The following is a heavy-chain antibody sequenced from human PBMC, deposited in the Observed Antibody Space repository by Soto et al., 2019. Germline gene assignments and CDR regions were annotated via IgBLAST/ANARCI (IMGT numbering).Heavy chain of an antibody. CDR3: TTDDPINKN. J-gene: IGHJ4*02. CDR1: GFTFSNAW. CDR2: IKSKTNGGTT. V-gene: IGHV3-15*01. Sequence: PGGSLRLSCAASGFTFSNAWMSWVRQAPGEGLGWVSRIKSKTNGGTTDYAGPVKGRFTISRDDSKNTLYLQMNSLKTEDTAMYYCTTDDPINKNWGQGTLVTVSS.